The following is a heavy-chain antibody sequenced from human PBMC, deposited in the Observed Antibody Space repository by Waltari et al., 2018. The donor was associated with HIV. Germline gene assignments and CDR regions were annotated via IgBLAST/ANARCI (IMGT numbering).Heavy chain of an antibody. Sequence: QVQLVQSGAEVKKPGASVKVSCKACGYTFSTYDLNWLRQATGQGLEWMGWMNPNSGNTGYAQKFQGRVNMTRNSSIRTAYMELSSLRSDDTAVYYCSRGLHCTATSCLLYHGMDVWGQGTAVSVSS. D-gene: IGHD2-2*01. V-gene: IGHV1-8*01. J-gene: IGHJ6*02. CDR1: GYTFSTYD. CDR3: SRGLHCTATSCLLYHGMDV. CDR2: MNPNSGNT.